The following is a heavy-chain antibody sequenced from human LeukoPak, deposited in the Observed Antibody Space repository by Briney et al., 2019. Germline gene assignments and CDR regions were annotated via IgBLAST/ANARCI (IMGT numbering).Heavy chain of an antibody. V-gene: IGHV3-53*01. J-gene: IGHJ4*02. CDR1: GFTVSSNY. D-gene: IGHD3-3*01. CDR3: AKDQLRFLEWLIDY. CDR2: IYSGGST. Sequence: GGSLRLSCAASGFTVSSNYMSWVRQAPGKGLEWVSVIYSGGSTYYADSVKGRFTISRDNSKNTLYLQMNSLRAEDTAVYYCAKDQLRFLEWLIDYWGQGTLVTVSS.